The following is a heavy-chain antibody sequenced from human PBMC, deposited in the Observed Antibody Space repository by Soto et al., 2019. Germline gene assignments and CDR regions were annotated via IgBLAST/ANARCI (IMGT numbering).Heavy chain of an antibody. CDR3: ARGNLSFDFDP. V-gene: IGHV3-7*01. D-gene: IGHD2-15*01. J-gene: IGHJ4*02. Sequence: GGSLRLSCAASGFTFSSYWMSWVRQAPGKGLEWVANIKQDGSEKYYVDSVKGRFTISRDNSMRTGYLQMNTLRDDDTGLYFCARGNLSFDFDPWGRGTLVTVSS. CDR2: IKQDGSEK. CDR1: GFTFSSYW.